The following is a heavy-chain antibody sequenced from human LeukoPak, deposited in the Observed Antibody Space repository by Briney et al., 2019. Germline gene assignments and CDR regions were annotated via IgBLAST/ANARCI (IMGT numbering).Heavy chain of an antibody. V-gene: IGHV3-7*01. Sequence: QPGGSLRLSCAASGFTFSDSYMSWVRQAPGRGLEWVANIKQDGSERSYVDSVKGRFTISRDNARNSLYLQMDSLRGEDTAVYYCARVHPACGGDCYLFDSWGQGTLVTVSS. J-gene: IGHJ4*02. CDR1: GFTFSDSY. CDR2: IKQDGSER. D-gene: IGHD2-21*02. CDR3: ARVHPACGGDCYLFDS.